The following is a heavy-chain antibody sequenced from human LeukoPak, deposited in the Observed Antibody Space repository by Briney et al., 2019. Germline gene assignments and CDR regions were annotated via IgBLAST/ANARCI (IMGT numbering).Heavy chain of an antibody. D-gene: IGHD4-23*01. CDR1: GGSISSGGYY. J-gene: IGHJ6*03. V-gene: IGHV4-30-2*01. Sequence: SETLSLTCTVSGGSISSGGYYWSWIRQPPGKGLEWIGYIYHSGSTYYNPSLKSRVTISVDRSKNQFSLKLSSVTAADTAVYYCAREGTDYGGNPGMDVWGKGTTVTVSS. CDR2: IYHSGST. CDR3: AREGTDYGGNPGMDV.